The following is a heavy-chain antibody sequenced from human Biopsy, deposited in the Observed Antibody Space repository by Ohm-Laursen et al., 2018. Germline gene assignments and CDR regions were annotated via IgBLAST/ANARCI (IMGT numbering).Heavy chain of an antibody. Sequence: SETLSLTCPVSGGSISNNNYYWGWIRQPPGKGLEWIGSIFYRGSTHYKPSLKSRVNISVDTSKNQFSLKLNSVTAADTAVYYCASDYDTSGYYYVSWGQGTLVTVSS. D-gene: IGHD3-22*01. CDR1: GGSISNNNYY. V-gene: IGHV4-39*01. CDR3: ASDYDTSGYYYVS. J-gene: IGHJ5*02. CDR2: IFYRGST.